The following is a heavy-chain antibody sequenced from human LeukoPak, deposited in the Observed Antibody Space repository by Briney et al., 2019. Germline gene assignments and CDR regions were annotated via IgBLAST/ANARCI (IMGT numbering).Heavy chain of an antibody. CDR2: INHSGST. CDR3: ARVSGSGCVDY. Sequence: PSETRSLTCAVYGGSFSGYYWSWIRQPPGKGLEWIGEINHSGSTNYNPSLKSRVTISVDTSKNQFSLKLSSVTAADTAVYYCARVSGSGCVDYWGQGTLVTVSS. J-gene: IGHJ4*02. D-gene: IGHD6-19*01. V-gene: IGHV4-34*01. CDR1: GGSFSGYY.